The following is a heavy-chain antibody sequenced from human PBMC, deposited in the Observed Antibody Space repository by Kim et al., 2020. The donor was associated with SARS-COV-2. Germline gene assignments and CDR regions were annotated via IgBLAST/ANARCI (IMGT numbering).Heavy chain of an antibody. D-gene: IGHD4-17*01. V-gene: IGHV4-39*07. CDR2: IYYSGST. Sequence: SETLSLTCTVSGGSISSSSYYWGWIRQPPGKGLEWIGSIYYSGSTYYNPSLKSRVTISVDTSKNQFSLKLSSVTAADTAVYYCARVSVTKYYFDYWGQGTLVTVSS. CDR1: GGSISSSSYY. CDR3: ARVSVTKYYFDY. J-gene: IGHJ4*02.